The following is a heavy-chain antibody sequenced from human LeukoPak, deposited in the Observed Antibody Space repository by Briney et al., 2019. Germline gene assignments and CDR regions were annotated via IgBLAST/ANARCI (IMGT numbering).Heavy chain of an antibody. CDR1: GYTFITYD. Sequence: ASVKVSCKASGYTFITYDISWVRQAPGQGLEWMGVIIPIFGTSNYAPKFQGRVTITADKSTSTAYMDLSSLKSDDTAVYYCATSITMIRGVIYRGFDFWGQGTLVTVSS. D-gene: IGHD3-10*01. J-gene: IGHJ4*02. CDR3: ATSITMIRGVIYRGFDF. CDR2: IIPIFGTS. V-gene: IGHV1-69*06.